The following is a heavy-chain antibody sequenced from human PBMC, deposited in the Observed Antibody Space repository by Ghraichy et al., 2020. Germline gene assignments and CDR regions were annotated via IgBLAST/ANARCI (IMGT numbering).Heavy chain of an antibody. D-gene: IGHD6-6*01. CDR2: IWYDGSNK. J-gene: IGHJ4*02. V-gene: IGHV3-33*01. CDR1: GFTFSSYG. Sequence: GESLNISCAASGFTFSSYGMHWVRQAPGKGLEWVAVIWYDGSNKYYADSVKGRFTISRDNSKNTLYLQMNSLRAEDTAVYYCARVGSIGIAARPGFEDYWGQGTLVTVSS. CDR3: ARVGSIGIAARPGFEDY.